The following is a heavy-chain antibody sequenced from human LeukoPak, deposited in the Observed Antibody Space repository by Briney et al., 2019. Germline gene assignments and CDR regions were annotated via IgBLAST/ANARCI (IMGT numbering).Heavy chain of an antibody. CDR2: ISYDGSNK. D-gene: IGHD2-2*01. CDR1: GFTFSSYG. CDR3: ANSYCSSTSCSVGAFDI. J-gene: IGHJ3*02. V-gene: IGHV3-30*18. Sequence: PGRSLRLSCAASGFTFSSYGMHWVRQAPGKGLEWVAVISYDGSNKYYADSVKGRFTISRDNSKNTLYLQMNSLRAEDTAVYYCANSYCSSTSCSVGAFDIWGQGTMVTVSS.